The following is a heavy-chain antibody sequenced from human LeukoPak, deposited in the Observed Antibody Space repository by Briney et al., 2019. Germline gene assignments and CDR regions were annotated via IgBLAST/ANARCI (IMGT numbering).Heavy chain of an antibody. J-gene: IGHJ6*02. D-gene: IGHD6-13*01. CDR3: ARDLGSRYNYYYYIIDV. Sequence: ASVKVSCKASGYTFSNCAMHWVRQAPGQRLEWMGWINVGNGNTKYSQKFQGRVTVTRDTSASTAYMELNSLRSEDTAVYYCARDLGSRYNYYYYIIDVWGQGTTVTVSS. CDR2: INVGNGNT. CDR1: GYTFSNCA. V-gene: IGHV1-3*01.